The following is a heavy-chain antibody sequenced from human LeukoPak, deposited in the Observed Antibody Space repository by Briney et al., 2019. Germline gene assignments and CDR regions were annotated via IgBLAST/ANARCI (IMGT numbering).Heavy chain of an antibody. V-gene: IGHV4-34*01. CDR3: ARDWGDGYNYYYYYTDV. Sequence: SETLSLTCAVYGGSFSGYFWSWIRQPPGEGLEWIGEINHSGVTNYNPSLKSRVTISLDTSKNQFSLNLSSVTAADTAVYYCARDWGDGYNYYYYYTDVWGKGTTVTVSS. D-gene: IGHD5-24*01. CDR1: GGSFSGYF. CDR2: INHSGVT. J-gene: IGHJ6*03.